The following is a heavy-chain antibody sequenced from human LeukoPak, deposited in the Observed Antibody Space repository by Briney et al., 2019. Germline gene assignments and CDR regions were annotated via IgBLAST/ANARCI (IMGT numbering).Heavy chain of an antibody. Sequence: SETLSLTCTVSGGSISSYYWSWIRQPPGKGLEWIGYIYYSGSTNYHPSLKSRVTISVDTSKNQFSLKLSSVTAADTAVYYCARRRSRKGVDETGELWSHYYFDYWGQGTLVTVSS. J-gene: IGHJ4*02. CDR2: IYYSGST. CDR1: GGSISSYY. CDR3: ARRRSRKGVDETGELWSHYYFDY. V-gene: IGHV4-59*08. D-gene: IGHD3-16*01.